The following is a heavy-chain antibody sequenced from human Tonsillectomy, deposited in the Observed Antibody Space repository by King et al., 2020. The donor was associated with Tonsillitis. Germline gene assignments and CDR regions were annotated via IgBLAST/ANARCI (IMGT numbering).Heavy chain of an antibody. Sequence: TLKESGPTLVKPTQTLTLTCTFSGFSLSTSGVGVGWIRQPPGKALEWLALIYWNDDKRYSPSLKSGLTITKDTSKNQVVLTMTNMDPVDTATYYCAHSPLPPNYYDSSGYFQPFQHWGQGTLVTVSS. CDR3: AHSPLPPNYYDSSGYFQPFQH. CDR1: GFSLSTSGVG. V-gene: IGHV2-5*01. D-gene: IGHD3-22*01. CDR2: IYWNDDK. J-gene: IGHJ1*01.